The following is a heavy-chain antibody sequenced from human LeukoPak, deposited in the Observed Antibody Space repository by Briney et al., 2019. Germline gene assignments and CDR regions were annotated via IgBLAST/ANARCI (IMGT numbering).Heavy chain of an antibody. J-gene: IGHJ4*02. CDR2: INPNSGGT. CDR3: ARDPRPGPTRGLDY. CDR1: GYTFTGYY. V-gene: IGHV1-2*04. Sequence: ASVKVSCKASGYTFTGYYMHWVRQAPGQGLEWMGWINPNSGGTNYAQKFQGWVTMTRDTSISTAYMELSRLRSDDTAVYYCARDPRPGPTRGLDYWGQGTLVTVSS. D-gene: IGHD5-24*01.